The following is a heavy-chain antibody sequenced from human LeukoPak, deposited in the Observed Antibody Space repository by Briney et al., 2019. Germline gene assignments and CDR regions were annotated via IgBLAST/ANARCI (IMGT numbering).Heavy chain of an antibody. J-gene: IGHJ5*02. V-gene: IGHV1-2*02. CDR2: INPNSGGT. CDR3: ARDLSYVWGSYRYSTRFDP. Sequence: ASVKVSCKASGYTFTGYYMHWVRQAPGQGLEWMGWINPNSGGTNYAQKFQGRVTMTRDTSISTAYMELSRLRLDDTAVYYCARDLSYVWGSYRYSTRFDPWGQGTLVTVSS. CDR1: GYTFTGYY. D-gene: IGHD3-16*02.